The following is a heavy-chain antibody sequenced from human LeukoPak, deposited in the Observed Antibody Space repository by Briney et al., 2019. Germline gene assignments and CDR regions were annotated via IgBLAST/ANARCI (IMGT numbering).Heavy chain of an antibody. CDR3: ARESPGGYYDSSGSKPYYFDY. CDR2: ISYDGSNK. V-gene: IGHV3-30-3*01. CDR1: GFTFSSYA. D-gene: IGHD3-22*01. Sequence: PGRSLRLSCAASGFTFSSYAMHWVRQAPGKGLECVAVISYDGSNKYYADSVKGRFTISRDNSKNTLYLQMNSLRAEDTAVYYCARESPGGYYDSSGSKPYYFDYWGQGTLVTVSS. J-gene: IGHJ4*02.